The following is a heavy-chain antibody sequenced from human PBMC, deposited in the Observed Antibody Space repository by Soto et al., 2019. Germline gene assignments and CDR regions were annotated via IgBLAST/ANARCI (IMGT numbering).Heavy chain of an antibody. CDR1: GYTFTSYG. Sequence: ASVKVSCKASGYTFTSYGISWVRQAPGQGLEWMGWISAYNGNTNYAQKLQGRVTMTTDTSTSTAYMELRSLRSDDTAVYYCARGHYYYSCGYWPSGAFAIRGQGSMVTGS. D-gene: IGHD3-22*01. J-gene: IGHJ3*02. CDR2: ISAYNGNT. CDR3: ARGHYYYSCGYWPSGAFAI. V-gene: IGHV1-18*01.